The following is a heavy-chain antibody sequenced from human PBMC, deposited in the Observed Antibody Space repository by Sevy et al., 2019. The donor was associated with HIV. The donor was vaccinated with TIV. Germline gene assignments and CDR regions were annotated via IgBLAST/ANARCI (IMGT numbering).Heavy chain of an antibody. CDR2: INAISSNI. J-gene: IGHJ4*02. CDR1: GFTFSSYA. CDR3: AGDLFSVGNAVYGY. Sequence: GGSLRLSCAASGFTFSSYAMNWVRQAPGKGLEWVSSINAISSNIYYADSVKGRFTISRDNAENSMYLQMNSVRAEDRAVYYCAGDLFSVGNAVYGYWGQGTLVTVSS. V-gene: IGHV3-21*01. D-gene: IGHD2-15*01.